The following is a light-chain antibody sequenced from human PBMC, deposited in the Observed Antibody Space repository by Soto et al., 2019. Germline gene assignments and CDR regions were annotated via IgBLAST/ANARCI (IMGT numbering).Light chain of an antibody. J-gene: IGKJ5*01. Sequence: DIQLTQSPSFLSASVGDRVTISCRASQGISSYLAWYQQTPGKAPKLLIYASSILQSGVPSRFSGSGSGTEFPLTISRLQPEDFATYYCQQLNTFPVTFGQGTRLAI. CDR3: QQLNTFPVT. CDR2: ASS. V-gene: IGKV1-9*01. CDR1: QGISSY.